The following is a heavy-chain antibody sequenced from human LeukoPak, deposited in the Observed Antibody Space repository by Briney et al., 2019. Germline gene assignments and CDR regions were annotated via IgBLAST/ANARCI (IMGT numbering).Heavy chain of an antibody. CDR1: GYTFTSYD. Sequence: ASVKISCKASGYTFTSYDINWVRQATGQGLEWMGWMNPNSGNTGYAQKFQGRVTMTRNTSISTAYMELSRLRSDDTAVYYCARELANLSGSYTDYWGQGTLVTVSS. CDR3: ARELANLSGSYTDY. D-gene: IGHD1-26*01. J-gene: IGHJ4*02. V-gene: IGHV1-8*01. CDR2: MNPNSGNT.